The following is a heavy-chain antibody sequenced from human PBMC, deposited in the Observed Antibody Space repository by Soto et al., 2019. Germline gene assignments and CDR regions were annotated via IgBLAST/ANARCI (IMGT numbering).Heavy chain of an antibody. J-gene: IGHJ4*02. CDR3: ARLLDAAGTWDY. Sequence: SETLSLTCTVSGGSISSYYWSWIRQPPGKGLEWIGYIYYSGIINPGDSESRYSPSFKGQVTTSADKSISTAYLQWSSLKASDTAIYYCARLLDAAGTWDYWARGTLVTVSS. CDR2: IYYSGII. V-gene: IGHV4-59*12. CDR1: GGSISSYY. D-gene: IGHD6-13*01.